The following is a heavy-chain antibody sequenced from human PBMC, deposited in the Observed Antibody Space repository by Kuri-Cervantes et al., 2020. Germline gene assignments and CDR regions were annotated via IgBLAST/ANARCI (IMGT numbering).Heavy chain of an antibody. CDR2: MSGSGDST. CDR1: GFTFSAYA. D-gene: IGHD4-17*01. V-gene: IGHV3-23*01. J-gene: IGHJ6*02. CDR3: ARGPFMTTVTTDLLNYYYYGMDV. Sequence: GESLKISCAASGFTFSAYAMNWVRQSPGKGLEWVSAMSGSGDSTYYADSVKGRFTISRDNSKNTLYLQMNSLRAEDTAVYYCARGPFMTTVTTDLLNYYYYGMDVWGQGTTVTVSS.